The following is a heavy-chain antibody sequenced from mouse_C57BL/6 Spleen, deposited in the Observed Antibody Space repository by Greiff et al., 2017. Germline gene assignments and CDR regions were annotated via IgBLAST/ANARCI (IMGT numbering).Heavy chain of an antibody. CDR1: GYTFTDYY. Sequence: VQLQQSGPELVKPGASVKISCKASGYTFTDYYMNWVKQSHGKSLEWIGDINPNNGGTSYNQKFKGKATLTVDKYSSTAYMELRSLASEDSAVDYCASGGDCDVGFAYWGQGTLVTVSA. CDR2: INPNNGGT. CDR3: ASGGDCDVGFAY. V-gene: IGHV1-26*01. J-gene: IGHJ3*01.